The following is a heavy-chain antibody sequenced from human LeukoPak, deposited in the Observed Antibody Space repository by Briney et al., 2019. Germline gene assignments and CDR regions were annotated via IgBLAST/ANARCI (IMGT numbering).Heavy chain of an antibody. D-gene: IGHD4-17*01. CDR2: IYYSGST. Sequence: SETLSLTCTVPGGSISSSSYYWGWIRQPPGKGLEWIGRIYYSGSTYYNPSLKSRVTISVDTSKNQFSLKLSSVTAADMAVYYCTRAEYSGEHDFDYWGQGTLVTVSS. CDR1: GGSISSSSYY. J-gene: IGHJ4*02. V-gene: IGHV4-39*01. CDR3: TRAEYSGEHDFDY.